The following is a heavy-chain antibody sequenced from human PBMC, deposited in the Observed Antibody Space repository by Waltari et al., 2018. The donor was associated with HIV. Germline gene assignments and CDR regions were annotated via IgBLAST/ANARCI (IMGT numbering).Heavy chain of an antibody. D-gene: IGHD2-8*01. V-gene: IGHV5-51*03. CDR1: GYSFTTYW. CDR2: IYPGKTDP. CDR3: TKGMYANEDYFGY. J-gene: IGHJ4*02. Sequence: EVQLVQSGAQVKKPGESLKISCKASGYSFTTYWIGWVRQLPGKGLEWMGFIYPGKTDPRYSPSFQGQVTISADKSISTAYLQWSSLQASDTAMYYCTKGMYANEDYFGYWGQGTLVTVSS.